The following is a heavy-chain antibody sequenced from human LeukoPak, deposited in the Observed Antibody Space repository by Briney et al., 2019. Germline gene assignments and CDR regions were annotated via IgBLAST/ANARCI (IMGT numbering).Heavy chain of an antibody. CDR3: AAGPGVARYDILTGYYRKSDDYYGMDV. D-gene: IGHD3-9*01. J-gene: IGHJ6*02. Sequence: SVKVSCKASGFTFTSSAVQWVRQARGQRLEWIGWIVVGSGNTNYAQKFQQRVTITRDMSTSTAYMELSSLRSEDTAVYYCAAGPGVARYDILTGYYRKSDDYYGMDVWGQGTTVTVSS. CDR1: GFTFTSSA. V-gene: IGHV1-58*01. CDR2: IVVGSGNT.